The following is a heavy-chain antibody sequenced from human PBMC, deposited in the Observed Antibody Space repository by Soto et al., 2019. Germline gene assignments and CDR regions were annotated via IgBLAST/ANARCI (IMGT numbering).Heavy chain of an antibody. CDR2: IIPILGIA. V-gene: IGHV1-69*10. D-gene: IGHD3-22*01. CDR1: GGSFSSYD. CDR3: ARINYYDSSGYSP. Sequence: GASVKVPCKASGGSFSSYDISWVRQAPGQGLEWMGGIIPILGIANYAQKFQGRVTITADKSTSTAYMELSSLRSEDTAVYYCARINYYDSSGYSPWGQGTLVTVS. J-gene: IGHJ4*02.